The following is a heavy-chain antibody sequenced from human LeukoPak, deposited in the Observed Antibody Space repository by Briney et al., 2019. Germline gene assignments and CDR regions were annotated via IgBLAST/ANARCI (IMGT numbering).Heavy chain of an antibody. CDR2: IYRGGST. J-gene: IGHJ4*02. V-gene: IGHV3-53*04. D-gene: IGHD3-10*01. CDR3: SREWGLLGDY. CDR1: GFTVSSNY. Sequence: GGSLRLSCAASGFTVSSNYMSWVRQAPGKGLEWVSVIYRGGSTYYADSVKGRFNIYRHNSKNTLYLQMNRLRAEDTAMYYCSREWGLLGDYWGEGTLVTVSS.